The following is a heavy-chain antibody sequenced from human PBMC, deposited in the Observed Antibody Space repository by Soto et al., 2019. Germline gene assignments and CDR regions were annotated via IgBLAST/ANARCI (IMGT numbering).Heavy chain of an antibody. Sequence: VKVSCKASSYTFSSYAINWLRQVPGQGLEWMGWIATFNGDTKYAQKFQGRVTMTADTSTSTAYMELTGLKFDDTAVYYCARGGFSSSIRFDYWGQGTLVTVSS. D-gene: IGHD6-6*01. J-gene: IGHJ4*01. V-gene: IGHV1-18*01. CDR2: IATFNGDT. CDR3: ARGGFSSSIRFDY. CDR1: SYTFSSYA.